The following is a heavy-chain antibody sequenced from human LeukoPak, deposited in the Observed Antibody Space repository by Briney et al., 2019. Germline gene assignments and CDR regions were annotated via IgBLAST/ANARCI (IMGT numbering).Heavy chain of an antibody. CDR1: GFTFGSYA. CDR2: ISASGGST. J-gene: IGHJ4*02. D-gene: IGHD2-15*01. V-gene: IGHV3-23*01. CDR3: AKDKRDVVARPFDY. Sequence: GASLRLSCAASGFTFGSYAMSWVRQAPGKGLEWVSSISASGGSTYYADSVTGRFTFSRDNSKNPLYLQMNSMRAEDTAVYYCAKDKRDVVARPFDYWGQGTLVTVSS.